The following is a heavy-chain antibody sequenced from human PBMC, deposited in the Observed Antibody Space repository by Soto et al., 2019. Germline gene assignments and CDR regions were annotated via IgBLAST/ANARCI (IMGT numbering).Heavy chain of an antibody. CDR1: GGSFSGYY. J-gene: IGHJ6*02. D-gene: IGHD5-12*01. Sequence: ETLSLTCAVYGGSFSGYYWSWIRQPPGKGLEWIGEINHSGSTNYNPSLKSRVTISVDTSKNQFSLKLSSVTAADTAVYYCARVDIVATRGMDVWGQGTTVTVSS. CDR3: ARVDIVATRGMDV. CDR2: INHSGST. V-gene: IGHV4-34*01.